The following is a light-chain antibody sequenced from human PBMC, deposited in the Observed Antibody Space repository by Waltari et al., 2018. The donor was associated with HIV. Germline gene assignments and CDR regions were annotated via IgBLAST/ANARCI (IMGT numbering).Light chain of an antibody. V-gene: IGKV1-12*01. Sequence: IQMSQSPTSMSPSIGDNVTMICRASQVIHRDLAWYQQKPGKSPKLVIQHASTLQSGVSPRFSASGSGAAFAPAISNLQLEDFATYYCQQANSFPHTFGQGTKL. CDR2: HAS. CDR1: QVIHRD. J-gene: IGKJ2*01. CDR3: QQANSFPHT.